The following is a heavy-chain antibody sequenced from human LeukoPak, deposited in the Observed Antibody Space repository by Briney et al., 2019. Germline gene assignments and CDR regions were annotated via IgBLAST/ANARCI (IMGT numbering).Heavy chain of an antibody. CDR3: ARGWTLWVRGVIIGHWFDP. CDR1: GGSFSGYY. CDR2: INHSGST. J-gene: IGHJ5*02. Sequence: SETLSLTCAVYGGSFSGYYWSWIRQPPGKGLEWIGEINHSGSTNYNPSLKSRVTISVDTSKNQFSLKLSSVTAADTAVYYCARGWTLWVRGVIIGHWFDPWGQGTLVTVSS. D-gene: IGHD3-10*01. V-gene: IGHV4-34*01.